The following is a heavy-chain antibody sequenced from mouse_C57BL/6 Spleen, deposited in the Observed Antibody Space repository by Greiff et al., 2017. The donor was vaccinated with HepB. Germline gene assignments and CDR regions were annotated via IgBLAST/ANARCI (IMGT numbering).Heavy chain of an antibody. Sequence: VQLQQPGAELVRPGSSVKLSCKASGYTFTSYWMHWVKQRPIQGLEWIGNIDPSDSETHYNQKFKDKATLTVDKSSSTAYMQLSSLTSEDSAVYYCARGYGYDGFAYWGQGTLVTVSA. CDR2: IDPSDSET. CDR1: GYTFTSYW. J-gene: IGHJ3*01. CDR3: ARGYGYDGFAY. D-gene: IGHD2-2*01. V-gene: IGHV1-52*01.